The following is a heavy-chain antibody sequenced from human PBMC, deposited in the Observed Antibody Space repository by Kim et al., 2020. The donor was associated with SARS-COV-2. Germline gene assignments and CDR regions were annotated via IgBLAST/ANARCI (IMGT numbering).Heavy chain of an antibody. V-gene: IGHV2-5*02. CDR3: AHFSDPIGGYDYVWGSYRSYYFDY. Sequence: SGPTLVNPTQTLTLTCTFSGFSLSTSGVGVGWIRQPPGKALEWLALIYWDDDKRYSPSLKSRLTITKDTSKNQVVLTMTNMDPVDTATYYCAHFSDPIGGYDYVWGSYRSYYFDYWGQGTLVTVSS. J-gene: IGHJ4*02. CDR1: GFSLSTSGVG. CDR2: IYWDDDK. D-gene: IGHD3-16*02.